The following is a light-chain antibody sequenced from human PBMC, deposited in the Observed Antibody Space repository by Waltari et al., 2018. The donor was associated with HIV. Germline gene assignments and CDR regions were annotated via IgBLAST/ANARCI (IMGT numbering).Light chain of an antibody. CDR3: QGIDSSGRKL. CDR2: KDN. CDR1: ILARKY. V-gene: IGLV3-25*03. J-gene: IGLJ2*01. Sequence: SHELTQPPSVSVSPGQTATISCSGDILARKYAYWFQQKPGQAPVVLIYKDNERPTAITGRFSGSSSGATVTLTITGVRAEYEADYYCQGIDSSGRKLFGGGTRLTVL.